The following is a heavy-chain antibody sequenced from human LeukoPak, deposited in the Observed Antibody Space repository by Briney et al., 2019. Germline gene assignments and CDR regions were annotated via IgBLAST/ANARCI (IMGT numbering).Heavy chain of an antibody. CDR2: IHPSGTIT. CDR1: GYIFINHY. J-gene: IGHJ4*02. Sequence: GASVKVSCKASGYIFINHYIYWVRQVPGHGPKWMGLIHPSGTITNYAQKFQGRIIMTRDASTNTVYMDLSSLRSDDTAVYYCARGSPSGYFDYWGQGTLVTVSS. V-gene: IGHV1-46*01. CDR3: ARGSPSGYFDY. D-gene: IGHD3-10*01.